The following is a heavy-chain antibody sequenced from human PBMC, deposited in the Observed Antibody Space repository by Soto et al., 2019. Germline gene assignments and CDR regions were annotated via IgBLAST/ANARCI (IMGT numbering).Heavy chain of an antibody. CDR2: IYTSGGT. Sequence: SETLSLTCTVSGGSISSYYWSWIRQPAGKGLEWIGRIYTSGGTNFNPSLNSRVTMSRDTSKKQFSLELTSVTAADTAVYYCARGAVAGVDYGMDVWGRGTTVTVSS. V-gene: IGHV4-4*07. CDR1: GGSISSYY. J-gene: IGHJ6*02. D-gene: IGHD6-13*01. CDR3: ARGAVAGVDYGMDV.